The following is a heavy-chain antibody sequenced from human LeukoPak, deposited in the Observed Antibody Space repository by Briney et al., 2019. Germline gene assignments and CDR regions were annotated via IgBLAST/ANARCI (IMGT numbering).Heavy chain of an antibody. J-gene: IGHJ5*02. D-gene: IGHD6-13*01. Sequence: GGSLRLPCAASGFTFSSYWMSWVRQAPGKGLEWVANIKQDGSEKYYVDSVKGRFTISRDNAKNSLYLQMNSLRAEDTAVCYCARGDSSSWYRGSWWFDPWGQGTLVTVSS. CDR2: IKQDGSEK. V-gene: IGHV3-7*01. CDR1: GFTFSSYW. CDR3: ARGDSSSWYRGSWWFDP.